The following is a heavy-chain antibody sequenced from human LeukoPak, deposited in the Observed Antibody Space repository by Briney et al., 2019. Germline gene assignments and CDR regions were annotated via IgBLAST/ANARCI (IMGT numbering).Heavy chain of an antibody. Sequence: GGSLRLSCAASGFTFSSYSMNWVRQAPGKGLEWVSSISSSSSYIYYADSVKGRFTISRDNAKNSLYLQMNSLRAEDTAVYYCARDFWSGYGIYYYMDVWGKGTTVTVSS. CDR3: ARDFWSGYGIYYYMDV. CDR1: GFTFSSYS. CDR2: ISSSSSYI. J-gene: IGHJ6*03. V-gene: IGHV3-21*01. D-gene: IGHD3-3*01.